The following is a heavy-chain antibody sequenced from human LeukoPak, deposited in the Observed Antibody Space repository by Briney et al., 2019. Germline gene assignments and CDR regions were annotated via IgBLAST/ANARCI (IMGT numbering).Heavy chain of an antibody. J-gene: IGHJ4*02. V-gene: IGHV3-30*18. D-gene: IGHD1-26*01. CDR1: GFTFSSYG. CDR2: ISYDGSNK. Sequence: GGALRLSCAASGFTFSSYGMHWVRQAPGKGLGWGAVISYDGSNKYYADSVKGRFTISRDNSKNTLYLQMNSLRAEDTAVYYCAKERELLRGELDYWGQGTLVTVSS. CDR3: AKERELLRGELDY.